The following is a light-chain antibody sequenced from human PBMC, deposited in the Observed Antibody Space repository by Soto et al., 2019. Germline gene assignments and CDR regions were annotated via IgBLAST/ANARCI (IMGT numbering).Light chain of an antibody. CDR3: QQYGSLPWT. J-gene: IGKJ1*01. CDR2: GAS. Sequence: EIVLTQSPGTLSLSPGERATLSCRASQSVSSSYLAWYQQKLGQAPRLLIYGASSRATGIPDRFSGSGSGTDFTLTISRLEPEDFAVYYYQQYGSLPWTFGQGTKVEIK. CDR1: QSVSSSY. V-gene: IGKV3-20*01.